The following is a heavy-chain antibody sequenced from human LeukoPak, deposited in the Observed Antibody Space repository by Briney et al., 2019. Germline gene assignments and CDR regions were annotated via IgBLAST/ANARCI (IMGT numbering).Heavy chain of an antibody. Sequence: GRSLRLSCAASGFTFSSYGMHWVRQAPGKGLEWVAVISYDGSNKYYADSVKGRFTISRDNSKNTLYLQMNSLRVEDTAVYYCAKDPTAMVTGAFDYWGQGTLVTVSS. V-gene: IGHV3-30*18. CDR2: ISYDGSNK. D-gene: IGHD5-18*01. J-gene: IGHJ4*02. CDR1: GFTFSSYG. CDR3: AKDPTAMVTGAFDY.